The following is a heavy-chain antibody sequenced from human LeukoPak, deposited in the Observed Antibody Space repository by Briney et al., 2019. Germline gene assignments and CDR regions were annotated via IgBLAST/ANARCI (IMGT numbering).Heavy chain of an antibody. J-gene: IGHJ4*02. CDR3: AKPPTAKYCSSPSCSYFDY. V-gene: IGHV3-30*18. CDR1: GFTFSSYG. D-gene: IGHD2-2*01. Sequence: GRSLRLYCAASGFTFSSYGMHWVRQAPGKGLEWVAVISYDGSNKYYADSVKGRFTISRDNSKNTLYLQMNSLRAEDTAVYYCAKPPTAKYCSSPSCSYFDYWGQGTLVTVSS. CDR2: ISYDGSNK.